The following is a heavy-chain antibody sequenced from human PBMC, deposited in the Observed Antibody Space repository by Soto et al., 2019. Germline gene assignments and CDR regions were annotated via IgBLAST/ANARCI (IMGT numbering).Heavy chain of an antibody. Sequence: ASVKVSCKASGYTFTSYAMHWVRQAPGQRLEWMGWINAGNGNTKYSQKFQGRVTITRDTSASTAYMELSSLRSEDTAVYYCARSGYVYVQRDYYSSGMDFSGQRPTVTGFS. V-gene: IGHV1-3*01. CDR3: ARSGYVYVQRDYYSSGMDF. D-gene: IGHD3-16*01. J-gene: IGHJ6*02. CDR2: INAGNGNT. CDR1: GYTFTSYA.